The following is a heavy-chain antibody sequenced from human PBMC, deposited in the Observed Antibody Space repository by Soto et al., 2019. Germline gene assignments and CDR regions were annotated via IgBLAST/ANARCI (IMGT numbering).Heavy chain of an antibody. Sequence: DVQLLESGGGLVQPEGSLRLSCAASGFTFSSYAMGWVRQGPGKGLEWVAGVSIGGSTHYADSVRGRFTISRDNSKNTLSLQMNSLTAEDTAVYFCVKRRGAGGHFDYWGQGALVAVSS. V-gene: IGHV3-23*01. CDR2: VSIGGST. CDR1: GFTFSSYA. D-gene: IGHD2-15*01. CDR3: VKRRGAGGHFDY. J-gene: IGHJ4*02.